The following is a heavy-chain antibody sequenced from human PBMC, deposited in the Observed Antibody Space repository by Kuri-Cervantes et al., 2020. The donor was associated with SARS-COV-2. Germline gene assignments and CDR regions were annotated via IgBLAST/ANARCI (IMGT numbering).Heavy chain of an antibody. J-gene: IGHJ4*02. V-gene: IGHV3-11*04. CDR3: ARDLRLGKSLDY. CDR1: GFTFSDYY. D-gene: IGHD7-27*01. CDR2: ISDSGSTI. Sequence: GGSLRLSCAASGFTFSDYYMSWIRQAPRKGLEWVSYISDSGSTIYYADSVKGRFTISRDDAKNSLYLQMSSLRAEDTAVYYCARDLRLGKSLDYWGQGTLVTVSS.